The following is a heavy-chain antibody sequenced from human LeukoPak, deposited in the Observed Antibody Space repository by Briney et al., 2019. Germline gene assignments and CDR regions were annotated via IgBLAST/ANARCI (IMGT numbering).Heavy chain of an antibody. CDR2: IYSGGST. Sequence: GGSLRLSCAASGFTVSSNYMSWVRQAPGKGLEWVSVIYSGGSTYYADSVKGRFTISRDNSKNTLYLQMNSLRAEDTAVYYCAKVRNWGVIVIPHFDYWGQGTLVTVSS. J-gene: IGHJ4*02. CDR1: GFTVSSNY. CDR3: AKVRNWGVIVIPHFDY. D-gene: IGHD3-16*02. V-gene: IGHV3-53*01.